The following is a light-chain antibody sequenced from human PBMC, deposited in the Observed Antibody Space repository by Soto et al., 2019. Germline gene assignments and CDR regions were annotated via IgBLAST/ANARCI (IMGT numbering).Light chain of an antibody. J-gene: IGLJ1*01. CDR2: EVN. CDR3: SSYTDSSNYV. V-gene: IGLV2-14*01. Sequence: QSALTQPASLSGSPGQSITISCTGTSSDIGAYDYVSWFQQHPGKAPKLMISEVNNRPSGVSNRFSGSKSGNTAYLTISGLQVEDEADYYCSSYTDSSNYVFXTGTKVTVL. CDR1: SSDIGAYDY.